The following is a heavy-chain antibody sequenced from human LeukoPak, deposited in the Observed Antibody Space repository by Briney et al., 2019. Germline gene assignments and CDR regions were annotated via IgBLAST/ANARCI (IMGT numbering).Heavy chain of an antibody. Sequence: SETLSLTCTVSGGSISSYYWSWIRQPPGKGLEWIGYIYYSGSTNYNPSLKSRVTISVDTSKNQFSLKLSSVTAADTAVYYCARGSLRFLEWLPLDYWGQGTLVTVSS. CDR3: ARGSLRFLEWLPLDY. CDR2: IYYSGST. V-gene: IGHV4-59*01. J-gene: IGHJ4*02. CDR1: GGSISSYY. D-gene: IGHD3-3*01.